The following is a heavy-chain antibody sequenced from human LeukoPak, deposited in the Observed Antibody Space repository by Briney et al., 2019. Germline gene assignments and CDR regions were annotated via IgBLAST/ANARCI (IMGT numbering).Heavy chain of an antibody. CDR2: IYYSGST. J-gene: IGHJ4*02. CDR1: GGSISSYY. Sequence: SSETLSLTCTVSGGSISSYYWSWIRQPPGKGLEWIGYIYYSGSTNYNPSLKSRVTISVDTSKNQFSLKLSSVTAADTAVYYCATLGGWPHYWGQGTLVTVSS. D-gene: IGHD3-16*01. CDR3: ATLGGWPHY. V-gene: IGHV4-59*01.